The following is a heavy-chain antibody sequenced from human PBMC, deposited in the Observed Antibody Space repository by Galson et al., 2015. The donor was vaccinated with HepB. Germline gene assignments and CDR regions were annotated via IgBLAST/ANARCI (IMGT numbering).Heavy chain of an antibody. CDR3: ASYYDSSGSYDAFDI. CDR2: IIPILGIA. V-gene: IGHV1-69*02. D-gene: IGHD3-22*01. CDR1: GGTFSSYT. J-gene: IGHJ3*02. Sequence: SVKVSCKASGGTFSSYTISWVRQAPGQGLEWMGRIIPILGIANYAQKFQGRVTITADKSTNTAYMELSSLRSEDTAVYYCASYYDSSGSYDAFDIWGQGTMVTVSS.